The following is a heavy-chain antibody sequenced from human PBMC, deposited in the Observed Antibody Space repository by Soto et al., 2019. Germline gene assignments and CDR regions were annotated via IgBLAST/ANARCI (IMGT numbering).Heavy chain of an antibody. CDR3: ASNYGSGSYYYYYMDV. CDR1: GFTFSSYG. V-gene: IGHV3-33*01. CDR2: IWYDGSNK. J-gene: IGHJ6*03. D-gene: IGHD3-10*01. Sequence: GGSLRLSCAASGFTFSSYGMHWVRQAPGKGLEWVAVIWYDGSNKYYADSVKGRFTISRDNSKNTLYLQMNSLRAEDTAVYYCASNYGSGSYYYYYMDVWGKGTTVTVSS.